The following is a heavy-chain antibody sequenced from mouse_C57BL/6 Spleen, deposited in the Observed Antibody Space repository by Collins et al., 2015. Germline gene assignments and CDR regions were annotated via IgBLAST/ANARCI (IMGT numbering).Heavy chain of an antibody. CDR1: GYTFTSYW. J-gene: IGHJ3*01. V-gene: IGHV1S22*01. Sequence: LQQPGSELVRPGASVKLSCKASGYTFTSYWMHWVKQRHGQGLEWIGNIYPGSGSTNYDEKFKSKGTLTVDTSSSTAYMHLSSLTSEDSAVYYCTRGAARATSGFAYWGQGTLVTVSA. CDR3: TRGAARATSGFAY. D-gene: IGHD3-1*01. CDR2: IYPGSGST.